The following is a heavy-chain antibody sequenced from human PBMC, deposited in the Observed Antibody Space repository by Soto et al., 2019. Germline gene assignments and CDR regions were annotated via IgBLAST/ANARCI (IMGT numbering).Heavy chain of an antibody. V-gene: IGHV4-34*01. CDR3: ARGFLIVTYDY. CDR1: GGSFSGYY. Sequence: TSETLSLTCAVYGGSFSGYYWSWIRQPPGKGLEWIGEINHSGSTNYNPSLKSRVTISVDTSKNQFSLKLSSVTAADTAVYYCARGFLIVTYDYWGQGTPVTVSS. CDR2: INHSGST. J-gene: IGHJ4*02. D-gene: IGHD1-26*01.